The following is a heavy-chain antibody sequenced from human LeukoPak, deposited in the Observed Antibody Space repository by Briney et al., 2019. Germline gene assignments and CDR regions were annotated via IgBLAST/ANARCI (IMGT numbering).Heavy chain of an antibody. V-gene: IGHV3-48*01. CDR3: ARAPPYSGYDPPFEY. D-gene: IGHD5-12*01. J-gene: IGHJ4*02. Sequence: PGGSLRLSCAASGFTFTMFSMNWLRQAPGKGLEWIAFIRGRSDTTYYADSVQGRFTISRDNAEDSVYLQMNSLRVEDTAVYYCARAPPYSGYDPPFEYWGQGTLVTVSS. CDR1: GFTFTMFS. CDR2: IRGRSDTT.